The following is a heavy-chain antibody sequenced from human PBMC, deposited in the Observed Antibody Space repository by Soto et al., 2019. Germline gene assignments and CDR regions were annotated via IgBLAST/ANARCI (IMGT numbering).Heavy chain of an antibody. CDR1: GFTFSSHA. J-gene: IGHJ5*02. D-gene: IGHD2-21*01. CDR2: LLFAGTND. Sequence: QVQLVESGGGVVQPGGSLRLSCAASGFTFSSHAMHWVRQAPGRGLEWVAGLLFAGTNDFYADSVKCWVTVSRDNSKTTLYPQMRGLGPEDTAVYFCARGNVWFSLWHFDHWGLGVLVTVSS. V-gene: IGHV3-30-3*01. CDR3: ARGNVWFSLWHFDH.